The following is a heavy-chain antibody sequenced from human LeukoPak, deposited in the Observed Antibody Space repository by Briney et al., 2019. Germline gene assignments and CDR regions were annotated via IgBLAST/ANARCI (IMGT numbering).Heavy chain of an antibody. D-gene: IGHD2-8*01. CDR1: GYSISSDYY. J-gene: IGHJ3*02. Sequence: PSETLSLTCTVSGYSISSDYYWGWIRQPPGQGLEWIGSIYHSGNTNYNPSLKSRVTISVDKSKNQFSLKLSSVTAADTAVYYCARLYLVYDAFDIWGQGTMVTVSS. CDR3: ARLYLVYDAFDI. V-gene: IGHV4-38-2*02. CDR2: IYHSGNT.